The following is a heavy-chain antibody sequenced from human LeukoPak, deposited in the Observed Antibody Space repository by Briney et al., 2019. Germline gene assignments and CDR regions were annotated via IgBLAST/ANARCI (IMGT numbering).Heavy chain of an antibody. CDR3: ARDRQYVMDV. CDR1: GFNFASNW. Sequence: GGSLRLSCAASGFNFASNWMHWVRQTPGKGLMWVSRINSGGSSTSYEDSVKGRFTISRDNARNTLYLQMNSLRAEDTAVYYCARDRQYVMDVWGQGTTVTVSS. V-gene: IGHV3-74*01. CDR2: INSGGSST. J-gene: IGHJ6*02.